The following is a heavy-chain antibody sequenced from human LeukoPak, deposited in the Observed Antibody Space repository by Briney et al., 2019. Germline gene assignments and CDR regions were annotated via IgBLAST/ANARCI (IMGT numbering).Heavy chain of an antibody. J-gene: IGHJ3*02. Sequence: GXSLRLSCAASGFTFSDYYMSWIRQAPGKGLEWVSYISSSGSTIYYADSVKGRFTISRDNAKNSLYLQMNSLRAEDTAVYYCARSSGWLWDDAFDIWGQGTMVTVSS. CDR2: ISSSGSTI. V-gene: IGHV3-11*01. CDR1: GFTFSDYY. CDR3: ARSSGWLWDDAFDI. D-gene: IGHD6-19*01.